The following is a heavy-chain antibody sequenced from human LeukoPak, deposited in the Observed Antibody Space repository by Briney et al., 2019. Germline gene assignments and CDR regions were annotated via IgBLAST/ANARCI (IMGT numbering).Heavy chain of an antibody. CDR2: IWYDGSNK. Sequence: GGSLRLSCAASGFTFNSYGIHWVRQAPGKRLEWVAFIWYDGSNKYYADPVKGRFTISRDNSKNTLYLQMNSLRAEDTAVYYCARARTTRGFDYWGQGTLVTVSS. CDR3: ARARTTRGFDY. CDR1: GFTFNSYG. V-gene: IGHV3-33*01. D-gene: IGHD4-17*01. J-gene: IGHJ4*02.